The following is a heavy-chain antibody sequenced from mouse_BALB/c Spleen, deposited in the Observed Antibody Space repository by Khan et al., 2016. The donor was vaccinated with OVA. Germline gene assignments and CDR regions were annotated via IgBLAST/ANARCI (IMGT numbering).Heavy chain of an antibody. CDR3: ERGGYGSPFAY. V-gene: IGHV1S127*01. J-gene: IGHJ3*01. CDR1: GYTFTSFW. CDR2: IDPSKSET. D-gene: IGHD1-1*01. Sequence: QVQLKESGPELVRPGASVKMSCKASGYTFTSFWIHWVKQRPGQGLEWIGMIDPSKSETRLNQKFKDKATLNVDKASNTAYMQLSRLTSEDSAVYYCERGGYGSPFAYWGQGTLVTVSA.